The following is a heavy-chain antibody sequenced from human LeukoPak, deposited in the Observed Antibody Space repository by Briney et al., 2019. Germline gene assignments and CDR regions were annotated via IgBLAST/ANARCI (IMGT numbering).Heavy chain of an antibody. CDR3: APKDSSGYYTGAFDI. CDR1: GGSFSGYY. CDR2: INHSGST. J-gene: IGHJ3*02. Sequence: SETLSLTCAVYGGSFSGYYWSWIRQPPGKGLEWIGEINHSGSTNYNPSLKSRVTISVDTSKNQFSLKLSSVTAADTAVYYCAPKDSSGYYTGAFDIWGQGTMVTVSS. V-gene: IGHV4-34*01. D-gene: IGHD3-22*01.